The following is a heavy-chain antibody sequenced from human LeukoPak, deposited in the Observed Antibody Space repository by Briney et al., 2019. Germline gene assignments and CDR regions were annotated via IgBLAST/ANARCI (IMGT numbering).Heavy chain of an antibody. J-gene: IGHJ6*03. CDR2: IYYSGST. CDR3: ARVSYSSGDYYYYYYMDV. V-gene: IGHV4-39*07. D-gene: IGHD6-25*01. Sequence: SETLSLTCTVSGGSISSSSYYWGWIRQPPGKGLEWIGSIYYSGSTYYNPSLKSRVTILVDTSKNQFSLKLSSVTAADTAVYYCARVSYSSGDYYYYYYMDVWGKGTTVTVSS. CDR1: GGSISSSSYY.